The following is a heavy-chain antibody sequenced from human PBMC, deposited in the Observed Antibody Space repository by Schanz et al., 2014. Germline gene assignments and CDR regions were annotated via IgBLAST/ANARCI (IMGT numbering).Heavy chain of an antibody. D-gene: IGHD3-10*01. Sequence: QVQMVESGGGVVQPGRSLRLSCAASGFAFSVYGMHWVRQAPGKGPEWVAVIWSDGSTKYYADSVKGRFTISRDRFQNTLYLRMSSLRAEDTAVYYCARANYRRKINFDYWGQGTLVTVSS. CDR3: ARANYRRKINFDY. J-gene: IGHJ4*02. CDR2: IWSDGSTK. CDR1: GFAFSVYG. V-gene: IGHV3-33*01.